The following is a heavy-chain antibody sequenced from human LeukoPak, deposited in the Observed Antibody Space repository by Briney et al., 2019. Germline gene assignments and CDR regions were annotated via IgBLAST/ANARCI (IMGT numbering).Heavy chain of an antibody. D-gene: IGHD1-26*01. J-gene: IGHJ4*02. CDR2: INPNSGGT. V-gene: IGHV1-2*02. CDR3: ARDLRIVGATTALRY. Sequence: ASVKVSCKASGYTFTGYYMHWVRQAPGQGLEWMGWINPNSGGTNYAQKLQGRVTMTTDTSTSTAYMELRSLRSDDTAVYYCARDLRIVGATTALRYWGQGTLVTVSS. CDR1: GYTFTGYY.